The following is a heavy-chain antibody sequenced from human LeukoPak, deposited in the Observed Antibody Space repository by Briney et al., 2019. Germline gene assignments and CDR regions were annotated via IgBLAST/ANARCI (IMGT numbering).Heavy chain of an antibody. J-gene: IGHJ4*02. Sequence: SETLSLTCTVSGVSISSSNSYWGWIRQPPGKGLEWIGSIYYSGNTYYNASLKSQVSISIDTSKNQFSLRLTSVTAADTAVYYCAKSRVQQLPGGFDYWGQGTLVTVSS. CDR1: GVSISSSNSY. CDR2: IYYSGNT. D-gene: IGHD6-13*01. V-gene: IGHV4-39*01. CDR3: AKSRVQQLPGGFDY.